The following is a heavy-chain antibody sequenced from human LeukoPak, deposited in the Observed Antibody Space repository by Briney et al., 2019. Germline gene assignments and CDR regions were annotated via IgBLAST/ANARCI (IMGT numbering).Heavy chain of an antibody. J-gene: IGHJ4*02. CDR1: GYTFTSYD. D-gene: IGHD3-22*01. CDR2: FDPEDGEI. CDR3: ATGSPLGSGYPVDY. Sequence: ASVKVSCKASGYTFTSYDINWVRQAPGKGLEWMGNFDPEDGEIIYAQKFQGRVTMTDDTSTDTAYMELSSLRSEDTALYYCATGSPLGSGYPVDYWGQGALVTVSS. V-gene: IGHV1-24*01.